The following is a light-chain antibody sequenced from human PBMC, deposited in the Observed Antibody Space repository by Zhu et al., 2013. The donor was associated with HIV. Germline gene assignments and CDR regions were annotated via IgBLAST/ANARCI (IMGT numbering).Light chain of an antibody. CDR3: SSYTTSGTYV. Sequence: QSALTQPASVSGSPGQSITISCTGTSSDVGGYNYVSWYQQYPGKAPKLMIYAVSNRPSGVSARFSGSKSGNTASLTISGLQAEDEADYFCSSYTTSGTYVFGTGTQVTVL. V-gene: IGLV2-14*01. J-gene: IGLJ1*01. CDR1: SSDVGGYNY. CDR2: AVS.